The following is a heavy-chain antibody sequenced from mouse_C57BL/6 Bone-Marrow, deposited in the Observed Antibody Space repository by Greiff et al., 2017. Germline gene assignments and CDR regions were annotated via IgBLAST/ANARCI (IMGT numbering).Heavy chain of an antibody. CDR1: GFTFSSYA. D-gene: IGHD4-1*01. J-gene: IGHJ2*01. CDR2: ISDGGSYT. Sequence: EVKLMESGGGLVKPGGSLKLSCAASGFTFSSYAMSWVRQTPEKRLAWVATISDGGSYTYYPDNVKGRFTISRDNAKNNLYLQMSHLKSEDTAMYYCARDPDWGYFDYWGQGTTLTVSS. CDR3: ARDPDWGYFDY. V-gene: IGHV5-4*01.